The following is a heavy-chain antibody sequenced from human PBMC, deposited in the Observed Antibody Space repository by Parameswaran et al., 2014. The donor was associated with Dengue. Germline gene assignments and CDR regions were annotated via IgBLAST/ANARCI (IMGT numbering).Heavy chain of an antibody. CDR3: ARDISQLEPSYYYYYGMDV. D-gene: IGHD1-1*01. CDR2: ISYDGSNK. J-gene: IGHJ6*02. V-gene: IGHV3-30-3*01. Sequence: WIRQPPGKGLEWVAVISYDGSNKYYADSVKGRFTISRDNSKNTLYLQMNSLRAEDTAVYYCARDISQLEPSYYYYYGMDVWGQGTTVTVSS.